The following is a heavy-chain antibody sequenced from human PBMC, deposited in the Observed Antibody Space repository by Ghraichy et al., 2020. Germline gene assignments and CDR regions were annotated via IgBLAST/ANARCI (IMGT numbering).Heavy chain of an antibody. Sequence: SYAVYGGSFSGSYWSWIRQLPGKGLEWIGEINHGGSTNYNPSLKSRVTISIDTSKNQFSLKLSSVTAADTAVYYCATHPPTTVASFDCWGQGTLVTVST. V-gene: IGHV4-34*01. CDR2: INHGGST. CDR3: ATHPPTTVASFDC. D-gene: IGHD4-23*01. CDR1: GGSFSGSY. J-gene: IGHJ4*02.